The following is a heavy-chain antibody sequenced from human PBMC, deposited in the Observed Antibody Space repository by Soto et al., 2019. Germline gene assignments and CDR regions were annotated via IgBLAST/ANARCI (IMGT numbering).Heavy chain of an antibody. CDR1: GFTFTNYG. CDR2: ISYDGSNR. D-gene: IGHD2-15*01. CDR3: AKDGAPRSCSRSSCHPAGAY. Sequence: QVQLVESGGGVVQPGRSLRLSCAGSGFTFTNYGLHWVRQAPGKGLEWVAVISYDGSNRYYAASVKGRFTISRDNSKNMLYLQMDSLRAEDTAVYYCAKDGAPRSCSRSSCHPAGAYWGQGTLVTVSS. J-gene: IGHJ4*02. V-gene: IGHV3-30*18.